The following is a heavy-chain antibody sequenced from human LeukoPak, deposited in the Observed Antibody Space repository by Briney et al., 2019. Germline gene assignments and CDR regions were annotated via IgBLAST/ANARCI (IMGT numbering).Heavy chain of an antibody. CDR2: IYYSGST. Sequence: SETLSLTCTVSGGSISSGGYYWSWIRQHPGKGLEWIGYIYYSGSTYYNPSLKSRVTISVDTPKNQFSLKLSSVTAADTAVYYCARGRATVTTALDYWGQGTLVTVSS. CDR1: GGSISSGGYY. CDR3: ARGRATVTTALDY. V-gene: IGHV4-31*03. D-gene: IGHD4-17*01. J-gene: IGHJ4*02.